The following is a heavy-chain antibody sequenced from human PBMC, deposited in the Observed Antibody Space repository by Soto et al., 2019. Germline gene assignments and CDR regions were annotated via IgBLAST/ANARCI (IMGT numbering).Heavy chain of an antibody. CDR3: AKYITAATRYFDL. V-gene: IGHV3-23*01. J-gene: IGHJ2*01. D-gene: IGHD1-20*01. CDR1: GLNFASYA. Sequence: EVQLLESGGGLVQSGGSLRLSCAASGLNFASYAMTWIRQAPGKGLEWVSATSGDAANTQSADSVKGRFTMSRDNSKNTLYLQMNSLRAEDTAVYFCAKYITAATRYFDLWGRGTLVTVSS. CDR2: TSGDAANT.